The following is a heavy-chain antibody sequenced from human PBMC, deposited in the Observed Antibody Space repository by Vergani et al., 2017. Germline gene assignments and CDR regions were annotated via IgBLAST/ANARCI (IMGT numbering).Heavy chain of an antibody. J-gene: IGHJ4*02. Sequence: QVQLVQSGAEVKKPGASVKVSCKASGYTFTSYYMHWVRQAPGQGLEWMGIINPRGGSTRYAQKFQGRVTMTRDTSTSTVYMELSSLSSEDTAVYYCARGAGEWIQLWLPFDYWGQGTLVTVSS. CDR3: ARGAGEWIQLWLPFDY. V-gene: IGHV1-46*01. CDR1: GYTFTSYY. D-gene: IGHD5-18*01. CDR2: INPRGGST.